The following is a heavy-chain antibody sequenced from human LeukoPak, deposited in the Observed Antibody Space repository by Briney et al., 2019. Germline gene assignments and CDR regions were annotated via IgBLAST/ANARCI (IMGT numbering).Heavy chain of an antibody. D-gene: IGHD1-26*01. J-gene: IGHJ4*02. CDR3: AKDSFSSGSYHAIIDY. V-gene: IGHV3-23*01. CDR1: GYTFSSHA. CDR2: ITGSGGGT. Sequence: QPGGSLRLSCAASGYTFSSHAMSWVRQAPGKGLEWVSGITGSGGGTYYADSVKGRFTISRDNSKNTVYVQMNGLRAEDTAVYYCAKDSFSSGSYHAIIDYWGQGTLVTVSS.